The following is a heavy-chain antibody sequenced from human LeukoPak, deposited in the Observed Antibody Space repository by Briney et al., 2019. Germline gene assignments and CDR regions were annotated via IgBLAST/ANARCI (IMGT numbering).Heavy chain of an antibody. CDR3: ARDSGVSTPLDH. D-gene: IGHD2/OR15-2a*01. J-gene: IGHJ4*02. V-gene: IGHV3-74*03. CDR2: ITHGGDSA. CDR1: GFTFSDYW. Sequence: TGGSLRLPCQASGFTFSDYWIHWVRQAPGKGLVWVSRITHGGDSAEYAGSVEGRFTTSRDNAKNTVYLQLNSLRAEDTAVYYCARDSGVSTPLDHWGQGALVTVSS.